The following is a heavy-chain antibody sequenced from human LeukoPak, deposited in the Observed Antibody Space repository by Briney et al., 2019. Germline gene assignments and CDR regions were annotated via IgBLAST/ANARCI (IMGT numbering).Heavy chain of an antibody. Sequence: GGSLRLSCAASGFTFDDHAMHWVRQAPGKGLEWVSGISWNSGSIGYADSVKGRFTISRDNAKNSLYLQMNSLRAEDTALYYCAKDIGYSYGYYYYYGMDVWGQGTTVTVSS. CDR2: ISWNSGSI. CDR1: GFTFDDHA. CDR3: AKDIGYSYGYYYYYGMDV. J-gene: IGHJ6*02. V-gene: IGHV3-9*01. D-gene: IGHD5-18*01.